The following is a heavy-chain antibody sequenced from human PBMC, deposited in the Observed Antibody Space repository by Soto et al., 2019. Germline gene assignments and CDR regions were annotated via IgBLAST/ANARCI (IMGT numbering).Heavy chain of an antibody. CDR2: ISAYNGNT. V-gene: IGHV1-18*01. Sequence: GASVKVSCKASGYTFTSYGISWVRQAPGQGLEWMGWISAYNGNTNYAQKLQGRVTMTTDTSTSTAYMELRSLRSDDTAVYYCARVSGRGVVVAATNYYGMDVWGQGTTVTSP. D-gene: IGHD2-15*01. CDR1: GYTFTSYG. J-gene: IGHJ6*02. CDR3: ARVSGRGVVVAATNYYGMDV.